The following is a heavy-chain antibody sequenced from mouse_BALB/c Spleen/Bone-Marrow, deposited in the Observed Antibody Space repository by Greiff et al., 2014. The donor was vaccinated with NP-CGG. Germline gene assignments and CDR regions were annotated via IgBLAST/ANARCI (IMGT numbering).Heavy chain of an antibody. Sequence: EVQRVESGPGLVKPSQSLSLTCTVTGYSITSDYAWNWIRQFPGNKLEWVGYISYSGSTSYNPSLKSRISITRDTSKNQFFLQLNSVTTEDTATYYCARRDWDAFAYWGQGTLVTVSA. CDR3: ARRDWDAFAY. CDR2: ISYSGST. D-gene: IGHD4-1*01. CDR1: GYSITSDYA. V-gene: IGHV3-2*02. J-gene: IGHJ3*01.